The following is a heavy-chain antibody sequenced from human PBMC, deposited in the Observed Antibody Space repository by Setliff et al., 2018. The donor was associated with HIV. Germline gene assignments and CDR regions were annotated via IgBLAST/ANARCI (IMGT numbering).Heavy chain of an antibody. CDR2: AFYSDNT. CDR3: AREVGHRSGYYRGSFDY. CDR1: GGSISSGTYY. J-gene: IGHJ4*02. V-gene: IGHV4-39*07. D-gene: IGHD6-19*01. Sequence: SETLSLTCIVSGGSISSGTYYWGWIRQPPGKGLEYIGSAFYSDNTYYKPSLKNRVTISVDTSKNQCSLKLTSVTAADTAVYYCAREVGHRSGYYRGSFDYWGQGTLVTVSS.